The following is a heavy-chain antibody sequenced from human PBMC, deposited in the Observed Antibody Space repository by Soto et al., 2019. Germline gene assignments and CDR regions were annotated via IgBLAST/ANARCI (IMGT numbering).Heavy chain of an antibody. J-gene: IGHJ4*02. Sequence: TLSLTCTVSGGSISSGGYYWSWIRQHPGKGLEWIGYIYYSGSTYYNPSLNSRVTISVDTSKNQFSLKLSSVTAADTAVYYCARDGPLTVNYFDYWGQGTLVTVSS. D-gene: IGHD4-4*01. CDR2: IYYSGST. CDR3: ARDGPLTVNYFDY. CDR1: GGSISSGGYY. V-gene: IGHV4-31*03.